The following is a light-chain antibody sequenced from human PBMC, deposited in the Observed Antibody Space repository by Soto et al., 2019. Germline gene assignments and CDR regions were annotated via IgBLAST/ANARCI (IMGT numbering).Light chain of an antibody. CDR2: DAS. CDR1: QNLSSY. V-gene: IGKV3-11*01. CDR3: QHRSNWPRT. Sequence: EIVLTQSPATLSLSPGERANISCRASQNLSSYLAWYQQKPGQAPRLLIYDASNRATGIPARFSGSGSGTDFTLTFSSLEPEDFAVYYCQHRSNWPRTFGQGTRLEIK. J-gene: IGKJ5*01.